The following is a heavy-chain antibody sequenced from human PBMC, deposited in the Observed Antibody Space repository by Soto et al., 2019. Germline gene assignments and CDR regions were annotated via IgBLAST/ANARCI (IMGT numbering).Heavy chain of an antibody. J-gene: IGHJ4*02. CDR1: GVSPSSRDYC. CDR3: FRVGAPMYQPRYFDS. V-gene: IGHV4-30-4*01. D-gene: IGHD2-2*01. Sequence: PSEPLSLTCRVSGVSPSSRDYCWDCIGQRPGNGLECIGYIYFDGSTYFNPSLTSRAIMSLDTSKNQFSLKVASVTATDTAMYYCFRVGAPMYQPRYFDSCGQGTLVTVSS. CDR2: IYFDGST.